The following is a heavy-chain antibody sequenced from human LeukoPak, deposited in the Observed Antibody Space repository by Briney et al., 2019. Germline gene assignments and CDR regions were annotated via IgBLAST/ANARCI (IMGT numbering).Heavy chain of an antibody. CDR1: GYTFTGYY. Sequence: SVKVSCKASGYTFTGYYMHWVRQAPGQGLEWMGGIIPIFGTANYAQKFQGRVTITADESTSTAYMELSSLRSEDTAVYYCARGPPLTATILGNWFDPWGQGTLVTVSP. CDR2: IIPIFGTA. CDR3: ARGPPLTATILGNWFDP. J-gene: IGHJ5*02. D-gene: IGHD3-9*01. V-gene: IGHV1-69*13.